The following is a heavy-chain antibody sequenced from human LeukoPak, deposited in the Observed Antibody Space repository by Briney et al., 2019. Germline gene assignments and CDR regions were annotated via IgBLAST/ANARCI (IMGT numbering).Heavy chain of an antibody. CDR3: ARDEYYYDSSGYYHHVY. Sequence: VASVKVSCKASGYTFTGYYMHWVRQAPGQGLEWMGWINPNSGGTNYAQKFQGRVTMTRDTSISTAYMELSRLRSDDTAVYYCARDEYYYDSSGYYHHVYWGQGTLVTVSS. CDR2: INPNSGGT. D-gene: IGHD3-22*01. CDR1: GYTFTGYY. V-gene: IGHV1-2*02. J-gene: IGHJ4*02.